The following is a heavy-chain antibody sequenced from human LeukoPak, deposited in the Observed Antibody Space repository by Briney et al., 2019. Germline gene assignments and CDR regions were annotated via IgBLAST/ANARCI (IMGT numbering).Heavy chain of an antibody. CDR3: AKFQGGSYPLKSGVSSDY. J-gene: IGHJ4*02. D-gene: IGHD1-26*01. CDR1: GFTFSSYS. V-gene: IGHV3-30*18. CDR2: ISYDGSNK. Sequence: PGGSLRLSCAASGFTFSSYSMHWVRQAPGKGLEWVAVISYDGSNKYYADSVKGRFTISRDNSKNTLYLQMNSLRAEDTAVYYCAKFQGGSYPLKSGVSSDYWGQGTLVTVSS.